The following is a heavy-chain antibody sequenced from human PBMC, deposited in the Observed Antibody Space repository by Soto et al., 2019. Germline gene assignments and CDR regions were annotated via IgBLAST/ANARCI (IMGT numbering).Heavy chain of an antibody. J-gene: IGHJ4*02. CDR2: INAGNGNT. CDR1: GYTFTSYA. Sequence: GASVKVSCKASGYTFTSYAMHWVRQAPGQRLEWMGWINAGNGNTKYSQKFQGRVTITRDTSASTAYMELSSLRSEDTAVYYCARSDYYGSGSSIAFDYWGQGTLVTVSS. CDR3: ARSDYYGSGSSIAFDY. D-gene: IGHD3-10*01. V-gene: IGHV1-3*01.